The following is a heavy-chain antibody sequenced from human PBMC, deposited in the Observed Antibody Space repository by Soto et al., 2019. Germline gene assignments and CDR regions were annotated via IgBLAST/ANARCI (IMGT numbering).Heavy chain of an antibody. Sequence: SETLSLTCTVSGGSIGSYYWSWIRQPPGKGLEWIGYIYYSGNTNYNPSLKSRVTISVDTSKSQFTLKLSSVTAADTAVYYCARDLDGYTTSGFDPWGQGTLVTVSS. V-gene: IGHV4-59*01. D-gene: IGHD5-12*01. CDR1: GGSIGSYY. CDR2: IYYSGNT. CDR3: ARDLDGYTTSGFDP. J-gene: IGHJ5*02.